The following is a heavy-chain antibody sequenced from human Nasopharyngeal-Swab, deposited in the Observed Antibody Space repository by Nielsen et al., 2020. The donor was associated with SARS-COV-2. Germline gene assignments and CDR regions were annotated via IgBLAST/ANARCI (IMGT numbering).Heavy chain of an antibody. Sequence: GSLRLSCAASGFTFSSYWMSWVRQAPGKGPEWVAHIKQSGSGQYYVDSVKGRFTISRDNAKNSLSLQMNSLRAEDTAVYYCARYCSTTSCPRGFDYWGQGTLVTVSS. D-gene: IGHD2-2*01. CDR2: IKQSGSGQ. V-gene: IGHV3-7*01. J-gene: IGHJ4*02. CDR3: ARYCSTTSCPRGFDY. CDR1: GFTFSSYW.